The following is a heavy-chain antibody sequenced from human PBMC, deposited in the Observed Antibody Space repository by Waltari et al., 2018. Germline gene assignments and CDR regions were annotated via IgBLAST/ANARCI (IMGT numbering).Heavy chain of an antibody. V-gene: IGHV4-31*03. D-gene: IGHD6-6*01. J-gene: IGHJ3*02. Sequence: QVQLQESGPGLVKPSQTLSLTCTVSGGSISSGGYYWSWIRQHPGKGLEWIGYIYYSGSTYYHPSLKSRVTISVDTSKNQFSLKLSSVTAADTAVYYCARDRLEYSSPHHAFDIWGQGTMVTVSS. CDR2: IYYSGST. CDR3: ARDRLEYSSPHHAFDI. CDR1: GGSISSGGYY.